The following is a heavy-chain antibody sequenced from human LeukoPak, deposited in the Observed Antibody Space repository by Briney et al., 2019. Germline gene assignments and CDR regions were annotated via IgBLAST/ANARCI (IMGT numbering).Heavy chain of an antibody. Sequence: RTSETLSLTCTVSGGSISSGSYYWSWIRQPAGKGLEWIGRIYTSGSTNYNPSLKSRVTISVDTSKNQFSLRVSSVTAANTAVYYCARLVPPGGGDCTGNNCHTVYYFDYWGQGTLVTVSS. J-gene: IGHJ4*02. V-gene: IGHV4-61*02. CDR3: ARLVPPGGGDCTGNNCHTVYYFDY. CDR2: IYTSGST. CDR1: GGSISSGSYY. D-gene: IGHD2-8*02.